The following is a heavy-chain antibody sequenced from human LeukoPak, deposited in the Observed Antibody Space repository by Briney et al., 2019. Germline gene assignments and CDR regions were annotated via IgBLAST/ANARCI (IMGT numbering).Heavy chain of an antibody. V-gene: IGHV4-59*11. Sequence: ASETLSLTCTVSGVSISSHYWSWIRQPPGKGLEWIGYIHYIGSTNYNPSLKSRVTISVDTSKNQFSLKSNSVTAADTAVYYCATTPSDYPDYWGQGTLVTVSS. J-gene: IGHJ4*02. CDR3: ATTPSDYPDY. CDR2: IHYIGST. CDR1: GVSISSHY. D-gene: IGHD3-16*01.